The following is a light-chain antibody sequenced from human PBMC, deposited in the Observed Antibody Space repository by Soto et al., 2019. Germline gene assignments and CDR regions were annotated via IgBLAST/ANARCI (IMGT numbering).Light chain of an antibody. CDR1: QSVSSD. V-gene: IGKV3-15*01. J-gene: IGKJ4*01. CDR2: DAS. Sequence: IVLTQSPATLSVSPGERATLSCRASQSVSSDVAWFQQRPGQAPRLLIYDASTRATGIPARFSGSGSGTEFTLTISSLQSEDFAIYYCQQYNNWPLTFGGGTKVEVK. CDR3: QQYNNWPLT.